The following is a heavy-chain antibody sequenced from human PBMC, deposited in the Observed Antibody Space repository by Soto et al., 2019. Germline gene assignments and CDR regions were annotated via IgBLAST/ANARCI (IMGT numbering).Heavy chain of an antibody. D-gene: IGHD6-13*01. CDR2: IYPGDSDT. Sequence: GESLKISCKGSGYSFTSYWIGWVRQMPGKGLEWMGIIYPGDSDTRYSPSFQGQVTISADKSISTAYLQWNSLKASDTAMYYCARHPRDVAAAGTGYYYGMDVWGQGTTVTVSS. CDR3: ARHPRDVAAAGTGYYYGMDV. CDR1: GYSFTSYW. J-gene: IGHJ6*02. V-gene: IGHV5-51*01.